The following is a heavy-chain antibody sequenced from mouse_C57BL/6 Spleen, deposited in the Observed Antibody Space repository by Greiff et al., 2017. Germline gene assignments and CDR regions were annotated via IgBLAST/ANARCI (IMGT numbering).Heavy chain of an antibody. CDR1: GYTFTSYW. J-gene: IGHJ3*01. D-gene: IGHD1-1*01. CDR2: INPSNGGT. CDR3: ARPDYYGSSLFAY. V-gene: IGHV1-53*01. Sequence: QVQLKQPGTELVQPGASVKLSCKASGYTFTSYWMHWVKQRPGQGLEWIGNINPSNGGTNYNEKFKSKATLTVDKSSSTAYMQLSSLTSEDSAVYYCARPDYYGSSLFAYWGQGTLVTVSA.